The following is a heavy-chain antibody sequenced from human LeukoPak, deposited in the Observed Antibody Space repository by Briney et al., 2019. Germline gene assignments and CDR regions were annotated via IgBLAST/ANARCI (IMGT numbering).Heavy chain of an antibody. D-gene: IGHD3-22*01. Sequence: QAGGSLRLSCAVSGITLSNYGMSWVRQAPGKGLEWVAGTSDSGGRTNYADSVKGRFTISRDNPKNTLYLQMNSLRAEDTAVYFCAKRGVVIRVILVGFHKEAYYFDSWGQGALVTVSS. CDR3: AKRGVVIRVILVGFHKEAYYFDS. CDR1: GITLSNYG. CDR2: TSDSGGRT. V-gene: IGHV3-23*01. J-gene: IGHJ4*02.